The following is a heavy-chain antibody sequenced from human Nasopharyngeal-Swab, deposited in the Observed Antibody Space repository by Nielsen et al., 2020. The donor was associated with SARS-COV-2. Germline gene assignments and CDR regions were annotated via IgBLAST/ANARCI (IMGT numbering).Heavy chain of an antibody. D-gene: IGHD2-15*01. V-gene: IGHV1-8*01. CDR1: GYTFTSYD. CDR3: AALKYCSGGSCYSFHTVGAFDI. CDR2: MNPNSGNT. Sequence: ASVKVSCKASGYTFTSYDINWVRQATGQGLEWMGWMNPNSGNTGYAQKFQGRVTMTRNTSISTAYMELSSLRSEDTAVYYCAALKYCSGGSCYSFHTVGAFDIWGQGTMVTVSS. J-gene: IGHJ3*02.